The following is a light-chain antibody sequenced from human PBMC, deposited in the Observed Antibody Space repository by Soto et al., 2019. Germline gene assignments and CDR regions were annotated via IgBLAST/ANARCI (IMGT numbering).Light chain of an antibody. CDR1: SSNIGNNA. J-gene: IGLJ2*01. CDR2: YDD. V-gene: IGLV1-36*01. CDR3: AAWDDSLNGVV. Sequence: QSVLTQPPSVSEAPRQRGTISCSGSSSNIGNNAVNWYQQLPGKAPKLLIYYDDLLPSGVSDRFSGSKSGTSASLAISGLQYEDEADYYCAAWDDSLNGVVFGGGTQLTVL.